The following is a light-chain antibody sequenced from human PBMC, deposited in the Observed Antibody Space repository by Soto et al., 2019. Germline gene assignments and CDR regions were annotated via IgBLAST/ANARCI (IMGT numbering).Light chain of an antibody. CDR2: WAS. J-gene: IGKJ4*01. CDR3: QQYYSPLLT. Sequence: DIQMTQSPSSVSASVGDRVTITCRASQGISSWLAWYKQKPGQPPKLLIYWASTRESGVPDRFSGSGSGTDFTLTISSLQAEDVAVYYCQQYYSPLLTFGGGTKVDIK. CDR1: QGISSW. V-gene: IGKV4-1*01.